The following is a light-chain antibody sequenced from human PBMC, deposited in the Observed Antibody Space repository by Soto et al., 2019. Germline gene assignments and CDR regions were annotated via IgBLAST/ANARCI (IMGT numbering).Light chain of an antibody. CDR2: AAS. CDR3: QQSYSTPPWT. CDR1: QSISSY. V-gene: IGKV1-39*01. J-gene: IGKJ1*01. Sequence: DIQMTQSPSSLSASVGDRVTITCRASQSISSYLNWYQQKPGKAPELLIYAASSLQSGVPSRFSGSGSRTDFNLTISSLQPEDFATYYCQQSYSTPPWTFGQGTKVEIK.